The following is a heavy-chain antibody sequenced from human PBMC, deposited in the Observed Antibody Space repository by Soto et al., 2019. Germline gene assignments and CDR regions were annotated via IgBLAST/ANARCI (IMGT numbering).Heavy chain of an antibody. D-gene: IGHD2-21*02. CDR1: GYTFTSYA. Sequence: ASVKVSCKASGYTFTSYAMHWVRQAPGQRLEWMGWINAGNGNTKYSQKFQGRVTITRDTSASTAYMELSSLRSDDTAIYYCAGGDWDGSGPHHWGQGTLVTVSS. J-gene: IGHJ4*02. V-gene: IGHV1-3*01. CDR2: INAGNGNT. CDR3: AGGDWDGSGPHH.